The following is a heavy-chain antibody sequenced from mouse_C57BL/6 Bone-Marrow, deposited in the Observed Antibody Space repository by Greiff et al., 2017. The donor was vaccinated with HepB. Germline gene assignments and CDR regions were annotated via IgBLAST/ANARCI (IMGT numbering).Heavy chain of an antibody. V-gene: IGHV1-55*01. CDR3: ARSEAFSYYYAMDY. CDR1: GYTFTSYW. D-gene: IGHD1-2*01. J-gene: IGHJ4*01. CDR2: IYPGSGST. Sequence: QVQLKQPGAELVKPGASVKMSCKASGYTFTSYWITWVKQRPGQGLEWIGDIYPGSGSTNYNEKFKSKATLTVDTSSSTAYMQLSSLTSEDSAVYYCARSEAFSYYYAMDYWGQGTSVTVSS.